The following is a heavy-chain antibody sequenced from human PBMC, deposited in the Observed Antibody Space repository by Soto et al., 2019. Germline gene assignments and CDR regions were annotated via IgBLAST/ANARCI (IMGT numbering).Heavy chain of an antibody. Sequence: QVHLVESGGGVVQPGRSLRLSCAAAGFTFSTYAIHWVRQAPGKGLEWVGDISYNGNYEYYADSVKGRFTISRDNSKSTVYLQMNSLTPEDTAVYYCATTPGGAAYWGQGTLVTVSS. J-gene: IGHJ4*02. CDR3: ATTPGGAAY. V-gene: IGHV3-30*04. CDR2: ISYNGNYE. D-gene: IGHD2-15*01. CDR1: GFTFSTYA.